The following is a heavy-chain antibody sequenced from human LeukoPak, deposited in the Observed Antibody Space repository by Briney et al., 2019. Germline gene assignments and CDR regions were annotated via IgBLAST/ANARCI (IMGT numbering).Heavy chain of an antibody. V-gene: IGHV3-23*01. J-gene: IGHJ3*02. CDR1: GFTFSSYA. CDR2: ISGSGDST. CDR3: AKGLGENYPQSRVCDI. D-gene: IGHD3-16*01. Sequence: PGGSLRLSCVGSGFTFSSYAMNWVRQAPGRGLEWVSVISGSGDSTIYADSVTGRFTISRDNSKNTLYLQMNSLRAEDAAVYHCAKGLGENYPQSRVCDIWGQGTKVTVSS.